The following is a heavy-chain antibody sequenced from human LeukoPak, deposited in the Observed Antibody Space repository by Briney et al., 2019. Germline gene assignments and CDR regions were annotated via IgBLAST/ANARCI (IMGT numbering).Heavy chain of an antibody. CDR2: IKQDGSEK. CDR3: ATDRIAARPFDY. CDR1: GFTFSSYW. Sequence: GGSLKLSCAASGFTFSSYWMNWVRQAPGKGLEWVANIKQDGSEKYYVDSVKGRFTISRDNAKNSLYLQMNSLRAEDTAVYYCATDRIAARPFDYWGQGTLVTVSS. J-gene: IGHJ4*02. D-gene: IGHD6-6*01. V-gene: IGHV3-7*01.